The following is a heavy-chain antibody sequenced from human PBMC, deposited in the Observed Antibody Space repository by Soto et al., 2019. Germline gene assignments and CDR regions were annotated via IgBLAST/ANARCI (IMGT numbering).Heavy chain of an antibody. CDR3: ARSSGYSKGYGLVPDYYRGMHV. V-gene: IGHV3-49*04. D-gene: IGHD6-25*01. CDR1: GFTFSNSG. J-gene: IGHJ6*02. Sequence: GGSLRLSCTGSGFTFSNSGMTWVRKAPGKGLEGVGFIRSKSYGGKTECAASVKGGLTNARYYTKSIDYMQMTHLTTNGTGVYYCARSSGYSKGYGLVPDYYRGMHVWGQGTMVTVSS. CDR2: IRSKSYGGKT.